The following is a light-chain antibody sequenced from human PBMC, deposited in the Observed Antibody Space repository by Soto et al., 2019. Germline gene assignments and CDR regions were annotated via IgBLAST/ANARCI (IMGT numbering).Light chain of an antibody. Sequence: SYKLTQRPSVSVAPGKTARITCGGNNIGSKSVHWYQQKPGQAPVLVIYYDSDRPSGIPERFSGSNSGNTATLTISRVEAGDEADYYCQVWDSSSDHVVFGGGTKLTVL. CDR1: NIGSKS. V-gene: IGLV3-21*04. CDR3: QVWDSSSDHVV. J-gene: IGLJ2*01. CDR2: YDS.